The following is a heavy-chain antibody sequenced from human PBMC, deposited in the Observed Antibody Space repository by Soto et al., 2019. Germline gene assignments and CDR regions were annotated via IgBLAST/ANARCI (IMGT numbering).Heavy chain of an antibody. V-gene: IGHV3-23*01. CDR3: ATEYYGMDV. CDR2: ISGSGGRT. CDR1: GFTFSSYV. Sequence: GGSLRLSCAASGFTFSSYVMSWVRQAPRKGLEWVSAISGSGGRTDYADSVKGRFTISRGNSKNTLYLQMNSLRAEDTVVYYCATEYYGMDVWGQGTTVTVSS. J-gene: IGHJ6*02.